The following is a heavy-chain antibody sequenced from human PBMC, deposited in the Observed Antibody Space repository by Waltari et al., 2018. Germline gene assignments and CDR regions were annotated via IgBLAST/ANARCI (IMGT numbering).Heavy chain of an antibody. CDR3: ARAGLLGAFDV. J-gene: IGHJ3*01. V-gene: IGHV3-74*03. CDR1: GVTLRRSW. CDR2: INNDGSSP. D-gene: IGHD2-15*01. Sequence: EVQLVESGGGLVQPGGSLRLSCAASGVTLRRSWIHWVRQSPGTGLMWVSRINNDGSSPVYAYSVKGRFTISRDDAKNTVSLQMNNLSAEDTALYYCARAGLLGAFDVWGQGTMVTVSS.